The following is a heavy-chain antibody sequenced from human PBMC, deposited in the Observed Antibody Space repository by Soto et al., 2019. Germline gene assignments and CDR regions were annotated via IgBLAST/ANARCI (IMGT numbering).Heavy chain of an antibody. CDR1: GYTFTSYG. CDR3: ARVISFDIVVVPAATHYFDY. J-gene: IGHJ4*02. D-gene: IGHD2-2*01. V-gene: IGHV1-18*01. Sequence: ASVKVSCKASGYTFTSYGISWVRQAPGQGLEWMGWISAYNGNTNYAQKLQGRVTMTTDTSTSTAYMELRGLRSDDTAVYYCARVISFDIVVVPAATHYFDYWGQGTLVTVSS. CDR2: ISAYNGNT.